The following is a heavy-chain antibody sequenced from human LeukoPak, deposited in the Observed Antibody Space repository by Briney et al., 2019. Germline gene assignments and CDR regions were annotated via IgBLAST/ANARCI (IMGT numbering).Heavy chain of an antibody. Sequence: ASVKVSCKASGYTFTSYGISWVRQAPGQGLEWMGWISAYNGNTNYAQKFQGRITMTEDTSTDTAYLELSNLRSDDTAVYFCATDTGDSQLLLSSFNYWGQGTLVTVSS. V-gene: IGHV1-18*01. CDR2: ISAYNGNT. CDR1: GYTFTSYG. D-gene: IGHD2-21*02. CDR3: ATDTGDSQLLLSSFNY. J-gene: IGHJ4*02.